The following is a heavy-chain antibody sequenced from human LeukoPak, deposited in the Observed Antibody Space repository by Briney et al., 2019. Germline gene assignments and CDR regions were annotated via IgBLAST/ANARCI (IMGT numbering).Heavy chain of an antibody. CDR3: ARAGTMISAFDI. V-gene: IGHV3-21*01. CDR1: GFTFSSYS. Sequence: GGSLRLSCAASGFTFSSYSMNWVRQAPGKGLEWVSSISSSSYIYYADSVKGRFTISRDNAKNSLYLQMNSLRAEDTAVYYCARAGTMISAFDIWGQGTMVTVSS. J-gene: IGHJ3*02. D-gene: IGHD3-22*01. CDR2: ISSSSYI.